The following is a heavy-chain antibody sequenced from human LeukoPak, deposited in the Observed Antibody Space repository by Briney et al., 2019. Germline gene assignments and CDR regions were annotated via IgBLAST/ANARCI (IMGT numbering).Heavy chain of an antibody. J-gene: IGHJ6*02. Sequence: ASVTVSLKASGYTFTSYGYNWVRQAHGQGLEWMGWISAYNGNTNYAQKLQGRVTMTTDTSTSKAYMEQRSLRSDDTAVYYCARDYSGVGRELSYYYGMDVWGQGTTVTVSS. CDR3: ARDYSGVGRELSYYYGMDV. V-gene: IGHV1-18*01. CDR2: ISAYNGNT. D-gene: IGHD1-26*01. CDR1: GYTFTSYG.